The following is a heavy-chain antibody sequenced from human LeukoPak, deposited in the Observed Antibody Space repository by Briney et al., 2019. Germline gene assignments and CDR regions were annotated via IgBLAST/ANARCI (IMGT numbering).Heavy chain of an antibody. Sequence: GGSLRLSCVASGFIFSNYDIHWVRQAPGKGLEWVAAISYHGSNKYYADSVKGRFTISRDNSKNTLYLQMNSLKTEDTAVYYCTTDIVVVTAYGVLPFDYWGQGTLVTVSS. D-gene: IGHD2-21*02. CDR1: GFIFSNYD. J-gene: IGHJ4*02. V-gene: IGHV3-30*03. CDR2: ISYHGSNK. CDR3: TTDIVVVTAYGVLPFDY.